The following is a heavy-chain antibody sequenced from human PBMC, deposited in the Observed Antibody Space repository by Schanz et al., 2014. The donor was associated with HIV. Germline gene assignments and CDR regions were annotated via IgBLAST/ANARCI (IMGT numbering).Heavy chain of an antibody. D-gene: IGHD6-6*01. Sequence: QVQLMQSGAELKKPGASVRVSCKTSGYTFNDYYIHWVRQAPGEGLEWMGWINGDDGATRYSQKFQGRVTMTGDRSISTASMELNRLTSDDTAVYFCARARAKIEGRPVGNWFDPWGQGTLVTVSS. CDR1: GYTFNDYY. V-gene: IGHV1-2*02. J-gene: IGHJ5*02. CDR3: ARARAKIEGRPVGNWFDP. CDR2: INGDDGAT.